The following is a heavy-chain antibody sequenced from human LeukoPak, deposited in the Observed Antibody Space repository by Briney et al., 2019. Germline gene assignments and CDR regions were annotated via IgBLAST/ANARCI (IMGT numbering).Heavy chain of an antibody. Sequence: SETLSLTCSVSGGSISTYYWSWIRQPPGKGLEWIGYIYYSGSTNTNYNPSLKSRVNISVDTSKNQFSLKLSSATAADTAVYYCARGYCSGGSCSLLDYWGQGTLVTVSS. CDR1: GGSISTYY. CDR2: IYYSGSTNT. V-gene: IGHV4-59*01. D-gene: IGHD2-15*01. J-gene: IGHJ4*02. CDR3: ARGYCSGGSCSLLDY.